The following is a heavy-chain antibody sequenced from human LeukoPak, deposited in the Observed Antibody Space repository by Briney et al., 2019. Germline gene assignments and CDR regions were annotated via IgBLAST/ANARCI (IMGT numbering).Heavy chain of an antibody. CDR1: GGTFSSYA. V-gene: IGHV1-69*13. CDR3: ARGQDYYDSSGYQYPLPFDY. D-gene: IGHD3-22*01. J-gene: IGHJ4*02. Sequence: ASVKVSCKASGGTFSSYAISWVRQALGQGLEWMGGIIPIFGTANYAQKFQGRVTITADESTSTAYMELSSLRSEDTAVYYCARGQDYYDSSGYQYPLPFDYWGQGTLVTVSS. CDR2: IIPIFGTA.